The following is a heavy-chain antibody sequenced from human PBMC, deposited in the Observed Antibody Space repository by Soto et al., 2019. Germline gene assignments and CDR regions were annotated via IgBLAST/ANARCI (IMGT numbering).Heavy chain of an antibody. CDR3: ARDGNTYYYDSSGSPPVYYYYGMDV. CDR2: ISSSSSTI. V-gene: IGHV3-48*01. D-gene: IGHD3-22*01. Sequence: GGSLRLSCAASGFTFSSYSMNWVRQAPGKGLEWVSYISSSSSTIYYADSVKGRFTISRDNAKNSLYLQMNSLRAEDTAVYYCARDGNTYYYDSSGSPPVYYYYGMDVWGQGTTVTVSS. CDR1: GFTFSSYS. J-gene: IGHJ6*02.